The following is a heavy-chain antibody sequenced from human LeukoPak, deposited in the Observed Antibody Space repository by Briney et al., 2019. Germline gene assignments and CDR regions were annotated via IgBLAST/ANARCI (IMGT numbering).Heavy chain of an antibody. V-gene: IGHV3-30*02. J-gene: IGHJ4*02. CDR3: ARGGGHSYGSFDY. Sequence: PGGSLRLSCAASGFTFSSYGMHWVRQAPGKGLEWVAFIRYDGSNKYYADSVKGRFTISRDNSKNTLYLQMNSLRAEDTAVYYCARGGGHSYGSFDYWGQGTLVTVSS. D-gene: IGHD5-18*01. CDR1: GFTFSSYG. CDR2: IRYDGSNK.